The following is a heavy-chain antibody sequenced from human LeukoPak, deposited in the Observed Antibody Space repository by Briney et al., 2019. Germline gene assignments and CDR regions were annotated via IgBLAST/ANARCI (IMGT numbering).Heavy chain of an antibody. J-gene: IGHJ4*02. CDR1: GGSFSGYY. V-gene: IGHV4-34*01. D-gene: IGHD7-27*01. CDR2: INHSGGT. Sequence: SETLSLTCAVYGGSFSGYYWSWIRQPPGKGLEWIGEINHSGGTNYNPSLKSRVTISVDTSKNQFSLKLSSVTAADTAVYYCARAQLGIRIIDYWGQGTLVTVSS. CDR3: ARAQLGIRIIDY.